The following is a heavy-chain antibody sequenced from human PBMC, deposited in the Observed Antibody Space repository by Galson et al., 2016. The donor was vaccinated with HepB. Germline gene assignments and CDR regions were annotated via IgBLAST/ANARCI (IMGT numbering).Heavy chain of an antibody. CDR3: ARFRIVTASAFDI. CDR2: ISGFNGNI. J-gene: IGHJ3*02. Sequence: SVKVSCKASGYIFTSYGINWVRQAPGQGLEWMGWISGFNGNIRYAQKFEGRVTVTMDTSRSTAYMELKNLRSDDTAVYYCARFRIVTASAFDIWGQGTTVTVSS. V-gene: IGHV1-18*01. CDR1: GYIFTSYG. D-gene: IGHD2-21*02.